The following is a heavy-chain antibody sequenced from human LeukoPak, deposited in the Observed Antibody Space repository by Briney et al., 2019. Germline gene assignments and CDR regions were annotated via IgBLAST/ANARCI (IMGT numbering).Heavy chain of an antibody. CDR2: ISAYNGNT. D-gene: IGHD2-2*01. CDR1: GYTFTSYG. V-gene: IGHV1-18*01. J-gene: IGHJ4*02. CDR3: ARDSCSSTSCLSIDDY. Sequence: ASVKVSCKASGYTFTSYGISWVRQAPGQGLEWMGWISAYNGNTNYAQKLQGRVTMTTDTSISTVYMELSRLRSDDTAVYYCARDSCSSTSCLSIDDYWGQGTLVTVSS.